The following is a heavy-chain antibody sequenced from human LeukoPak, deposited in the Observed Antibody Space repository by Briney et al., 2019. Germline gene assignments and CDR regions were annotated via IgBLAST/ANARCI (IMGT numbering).Heavy chain of an antibody. V-gene: IGHV3-23*01. J-gene: IGHJ4*02. CDR2: ISGSGGST. CDR3: AKGYYSSSWYRNAIFDY. Sequence: PGGSLRLSCAASGFTFSSYAMIWVRQAPGKGLEWVSAISGSGGSTYYADSVKGRFTISRDNSKNTLYLQMNSLRAEDTAVYYCAKGYYSSSWYRNAIFDYWGQGTLVTVSS. CDR1: GFTFSSYA. D-gene: IGHD6-13*01.